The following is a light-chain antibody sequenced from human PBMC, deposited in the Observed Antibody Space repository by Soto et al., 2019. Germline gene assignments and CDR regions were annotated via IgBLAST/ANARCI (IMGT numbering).Light chain of an antibody. CDR2: EVV. Sequence: QSALSQPPSESGSPGQSVTISCTGTKNDIGVYDFVSWYQHHPGKAPRLIIYEVVQRPSGVPDRFSGSKSGNTSALTGSGLQAADEADYFGKSYAGSNTYVFGSGTKV. J-gene: IGLJ1*01. CDR3: KSYAGSNTYV. CDR1: KNDIGVYDF. V-gene: IGLV2-8*01.